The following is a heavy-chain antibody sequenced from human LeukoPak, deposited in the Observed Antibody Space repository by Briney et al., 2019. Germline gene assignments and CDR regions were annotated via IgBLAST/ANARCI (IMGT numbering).Heavy chain of an antibody. CDR3: ATWDHDAFDI. V-gene: IGHV1-45*02. CDR1: GYTFTYRY. CDR2: ITPFNGNT. D-gene: IGHD1-26*01. Sequence: SVKVSCKASGYTFTYRYLHWERQAPGQALEWMGWITPFNGNTNYAQKFQDRVTITRDRSMSTAYMELSSLRSEDTAMYYCATWDHDAFDIWGQGTMVTVSS. J-gene: IGHJ3*02.